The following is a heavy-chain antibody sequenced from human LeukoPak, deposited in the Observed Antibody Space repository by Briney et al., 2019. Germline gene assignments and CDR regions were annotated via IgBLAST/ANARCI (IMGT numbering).Heavy chain of an antibody. J-gene: IGHJ5*02. CDR1: GGSLSIYY. Sequence: SETLSLTCTVSGGSLSIYYWSWIRQPPGKGLGWVGFFYYGGNTYYNSSLKSRVTISVDMSKSHFPLKLSSVTAADTAVYYCARVVGSNWFDPWGQGTLVTVSS. CDR3: ARVVGSNWFDP. D-gene: IGHD2-15*01. CDR2: FYYGGNT. V-gene: IGHV4-59*01.